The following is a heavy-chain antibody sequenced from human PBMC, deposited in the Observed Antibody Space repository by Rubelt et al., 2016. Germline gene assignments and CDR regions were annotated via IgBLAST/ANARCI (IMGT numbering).Heavy chain of an antibody. D-gene: IGHD3-22*01. CDR2: INHSGST. J-gene: IGHJ4*02. CDR3: ARGGDYYDSSGYYYDFPNDY. Sequence: QVQLQQWGAGLLKPSETLSLTCAVYGGSFSGYYWSWIRQPPGKGLEWIGEINHSGSTNYNPSLKSRVTISVDTSKNQFSLKLSSVTAADTAVYYCARGGDYYDSSGYYYDFPNDYWGQGTLVTVSS. V-gene: IGHV4-34*01. CDR1: GGSFSGYY.